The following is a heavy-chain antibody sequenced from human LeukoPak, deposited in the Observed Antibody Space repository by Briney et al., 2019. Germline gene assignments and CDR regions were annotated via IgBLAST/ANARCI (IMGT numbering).Heavy chain of an antibody. Sequence: GASVKVSCKASGGTFSSYAISWVRQAPGQGLEWMGGIIPIFGTANYAQKFQGRVTITADESTSTAYMELSSLRSDDTAVYYCARAGTVVTVPEYYWGQGTLVTVSS. CDR3: ARAGTVVTVPEYY. V-gene: IGHV1-69*13. CDR2: IIPIFGTA. CDR1: GGTFSSYA. D-gene: IGHD4-23*01. J-gene: IGHJ4*02.